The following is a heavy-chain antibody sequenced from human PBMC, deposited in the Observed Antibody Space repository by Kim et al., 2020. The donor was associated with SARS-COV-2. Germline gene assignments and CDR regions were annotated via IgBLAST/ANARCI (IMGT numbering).Heavy chain of an antibody. CDR1: GFTISSYW. V-gene: IGHV3-7*01. D-gene: IGHD6-25*01. CDR3: ARDDGFRSIDH. CDR2: IKPDGSLR. J-gene: IGHJ4*02. Sequence: GGSLRLSCAASGFTISSYWMAWLRQFPGKGLEWVANIKPDGSLRFYVDSVEGRFTVSRDNAKNSVFLQMNGLRPEDTAVYYCARDDGFRSIDHWGQGILVNVSS.